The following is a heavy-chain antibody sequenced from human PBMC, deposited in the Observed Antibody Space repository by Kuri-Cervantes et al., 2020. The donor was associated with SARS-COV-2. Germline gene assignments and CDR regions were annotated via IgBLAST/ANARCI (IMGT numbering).Heavy chain of an antibody. CDR1: GFSFSNFA. Sequence: GGSLRLSCAASGFSFSNFAMSWVRQPPGKGLQWVSALNGHGGDIQYADAVKGRFTISRDNAKNSPYLQMNSLRAEDTAVYYCASEDSGSYFRGRGMFDPWGQGTLVTVSS. D-gene: IGHD1-26*01. CDR3: ASEDSGSYFRGRGMFDP. CDR2: LNGHGGDI. V-gene: IGHV3-23*01. J-gene: IGHJ5*02.